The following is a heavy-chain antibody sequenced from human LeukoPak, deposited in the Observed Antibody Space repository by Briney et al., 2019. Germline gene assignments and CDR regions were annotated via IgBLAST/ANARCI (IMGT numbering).Heavy chain of an antibody. D-gene: IGHD3-3*01. CDR1: GGSISSYH. CDR2: IYYSGST. Sequence: PSETLSLTCTVSGGSISSYHWSWIRQPPGKGLEWIGYIYYSGSTNYNPSLKSRVTISVDTSKNQFSLKLSSVTAADTAVYYCARTTIFGVALDYWGQGTLVTVSS. CDR3: ARTTIFGVALDY. J-gene: IGHJ4*02. V-gene: IGHV4-59*01.